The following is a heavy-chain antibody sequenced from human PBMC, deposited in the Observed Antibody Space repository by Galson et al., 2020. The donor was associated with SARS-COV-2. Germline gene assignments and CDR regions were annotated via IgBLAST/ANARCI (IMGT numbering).Heavy chain of an antibody. J-gene: IGHJ4*02. Sequence: ETSETLSLTCAVSGVTVSSGGYSWSWIRQPPGQGLEWPGFIFPNGSAIYNPSLNNRPSISVDASNNQFSLRLSSVTAADSAVYFCARGLGTNYYSLPINFWGRRTLVTVSS. CDR3: ARGLGTNYYSLPINF. D-gene: IGHD3-22*01. CDR1: GVTVSSGGYS. CDR2: IFPNGSA. V-gene: IGHV4-30-2*01.